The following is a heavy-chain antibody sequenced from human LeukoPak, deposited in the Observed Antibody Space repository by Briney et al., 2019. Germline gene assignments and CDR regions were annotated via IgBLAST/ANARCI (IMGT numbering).Heavy chain of an antibody. Sequence: GGSLRLSCAASGFTFSNYEMNWVRQTPGKGLEWVSYISDHGKSRNYVDSVKGRFTISRDNAKNSLYLQMNSLRDEDTAVYYCARDGIVGVTGFGSYWGQGTLVTVSS. V-gene: IGHV3-48*03. J-gene: IGHJ4*02. CDR3: ARDGIVGVTGFGSY. CDR2: ISDHGKSR. D-gene: IGHD1-26*01. CDR1: GFTFSNYE.